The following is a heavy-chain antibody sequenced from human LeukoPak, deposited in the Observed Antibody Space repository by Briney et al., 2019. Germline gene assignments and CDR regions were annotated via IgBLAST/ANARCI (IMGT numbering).Heavy chain of an antibody. Sequence: SETLSLTCTVSDGSISGHYWNWIRHPAGKGLEWIGRIYSSGSTIYNPSLKSRVTISVDTSKNQFSLKLSSVTAADTAVYYCARYSSWYVDYWGQGTLVTVSS. V-gene: IGHV4-4*07. CDR1: DGSISGHY. D-gene: IGHD6-13*01. J-gene: IGHJ4*02. CDR3: ARYSSWYVDY. CDR2: IYSSGST.